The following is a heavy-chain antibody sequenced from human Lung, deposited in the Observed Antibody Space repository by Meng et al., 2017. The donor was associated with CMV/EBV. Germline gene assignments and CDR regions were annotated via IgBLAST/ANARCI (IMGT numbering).Heavy chain of an antibody. J-gene: IGHJ6*02. V-gene: IGHV3-53*01. D-gene: IGHD2-2*01. CDR3: AREGYCSSTTCSSYYYYGMDV. CDR1: GFTVRNNY. CDR2: IYSDGYT. Sequence: GGSLRLSCAASGFTVRNNYMSWVRQAPGKGLEWVSVIYSDGYTYYADSVKGRFTISRDNSKDTLYLQMNSLRAEDTAVYYCAREGYCSSTTCSSYYYYGMDVWGRGTTVTVSS.